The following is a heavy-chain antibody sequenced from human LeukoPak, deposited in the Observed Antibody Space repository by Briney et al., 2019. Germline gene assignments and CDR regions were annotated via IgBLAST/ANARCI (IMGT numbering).Heavy chain of an antibody. D-gene: IGHD3-10*01. Sequence: YPSETLSLTCTVSGGSISSSSYYWGWIRQPPGKGLEWIGNIYYSGSTNYNPSLKSRVTISVDTSKNQFSLKLSSVTAADTAVYYCVRNVVYGSGSYYLQNMDVWGKGTTVTISS. CDR2: IYYSGST. CDR3: VRNVVYGSGSYYLQNMDV. CDR1: GGSISSSSYY. V-gene: IGHV4-39*07. J-gene: IGHJ6*03.